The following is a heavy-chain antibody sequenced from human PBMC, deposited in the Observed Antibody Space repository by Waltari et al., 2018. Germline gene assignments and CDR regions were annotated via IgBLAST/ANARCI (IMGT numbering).Heavy chain of an antibody. J-gene: IGHJ6*02. Sequence: QVQLVQSGAEVRKPGASVKVSCETSGFTFTSYYMHWVRQAPGQGLEWIGIINPSYRRTLYAQQFRGRVTVTRDLATKTVYMELSSLRPEDTAVYYCARAYADYYGMDVWGQGTTVIVSS. D-gene: IGHD2-8*01. CDR3: ARAYADYYGMDV. CDR1: GFTFTSYY. CDR2: INPSYRRT. V-gene: IGHV1-46*01.